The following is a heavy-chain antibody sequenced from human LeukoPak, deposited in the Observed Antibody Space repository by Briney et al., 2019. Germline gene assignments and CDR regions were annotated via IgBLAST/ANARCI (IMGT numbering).Heavy chain of an antibody. CDR2: INPSGSGT. V-gene: IGHV1-46*01. Sequence: ASVKVSCKALGHTITSYYMHWVRQVPGQGLEWMGLINPSGSGTAYARRFQGRVTMTRDTSTSTVYMELSSLRSEDTAVYYCARVLGSSLGSDAFDIWGQGTMVTVSS. CDR3: ARVLGSSLGSDAFDI. D-gene: IGHD1-26*01. J-gene: IGHJ3*02. CDR1: GHTITSYY.